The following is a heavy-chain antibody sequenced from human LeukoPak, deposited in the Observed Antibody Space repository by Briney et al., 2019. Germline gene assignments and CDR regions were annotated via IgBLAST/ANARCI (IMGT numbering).Heavy chain of an antibody. CDR2: ISYSRST. Sequence: PSETLSLTCTVSGGSLNNNYWSWVRQPPEKGLEWIGYISYSRSTNYNPSLESRVSISMASSRAQFSLQVNSVTAADTAVYFCARHLSDRTTVAGEFDYWGQGILVSVSS. CDR1: GGSLNNNY. CDR3: ARHLSDRTTVAGEFDY. D-gene: IGHD6-19*01. V-gene: IGHV4-59*08. J-gene: IGHJ4*02.